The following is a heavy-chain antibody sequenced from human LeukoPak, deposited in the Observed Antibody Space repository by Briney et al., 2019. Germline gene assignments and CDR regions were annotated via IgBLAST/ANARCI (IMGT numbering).Heavy chain of an antibody. D-gene: IGHD3-10*01. Sequence: PSETLPLTCAVYGGSFSGYYWGWVRQPPGKGLEWIGEINKSGNTDYNPSLKGRVTVSLDASKNQFSLKLSSVTAADTAVYYCARGYGSGSYYKYWGQGTLVTVSS. CDR1: GGSFSGYY. J-gene: IGHJ4*02. CDR2: INKSGNT. CDR3: ARGYGSGSYYKY. V-gene: IGHV4-34*01.